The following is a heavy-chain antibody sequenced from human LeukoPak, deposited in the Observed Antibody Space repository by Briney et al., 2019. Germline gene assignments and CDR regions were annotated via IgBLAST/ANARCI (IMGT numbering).Heavy chain of an antibody. CDR2: IYPGDSDI. D-gene: IGHD4-17*01. CDR3: ARRAVTNPNGDAFDI. CDR1: GYSFTTYW. V-gene: IGHV5-51*01. Sequence: GESLKISCKGSGYSFTTYWIGWVRQMPGEGLEWMGIIYPGDSDIRYSPSFQGQVTISADKSISTAYLQWSSLKASDTAMYYCARRAVTNPNGDAFDIWGQGTMVTVSS. J-gene: IGHJ3*02.